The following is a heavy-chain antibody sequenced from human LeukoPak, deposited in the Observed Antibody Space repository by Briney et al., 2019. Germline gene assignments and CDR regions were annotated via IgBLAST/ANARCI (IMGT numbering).Heavy chain of an antibody. CDR3: ARLSITYIVRRGDYGMDV. D-gene: IGHD3-10*01. J-gene: IGHJ6*02. CDR1: GSSIRTFY. V-gene: IGHV4-59*01. Sequence: SETLSLTCTVSGSSIRTFYYNWIPQPPGKGLEWIGFMYSSGSTKYNPSLNSRVTISVDTSKNQLSLTLSSVTAADAAVYYCARLSITYIVRRGDYGMDVWGHGTTVTVSS. CDR2: MYSSGST.